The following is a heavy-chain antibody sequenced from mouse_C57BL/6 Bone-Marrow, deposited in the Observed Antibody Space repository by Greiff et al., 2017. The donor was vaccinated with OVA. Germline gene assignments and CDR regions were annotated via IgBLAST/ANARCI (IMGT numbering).Heavy chain of an antibody. CDR3: SRWTTAFAY. D-gene: IGHD1-2*01. CDR2: ISSGSSTN. Sequence: EVQRVESGGGLVQPGGSRKLSCAASGFTFSSFGMHWVRQAPEKGLEWVAYISSGSSTNYYADTVKGRFTISRDNPKNTLFLQMTSLRSEDTAMYYCSRWTTAFAYWGQGTLVTVSA. CDR1: GFTFSSFG. V-gene: IGHV5-17*02. J-gene: IGHJ3*01.